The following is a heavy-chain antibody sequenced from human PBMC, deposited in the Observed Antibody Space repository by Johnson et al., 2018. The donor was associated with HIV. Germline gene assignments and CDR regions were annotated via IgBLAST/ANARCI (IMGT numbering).Heavy chain of an antibody. V-gene: IGHV3-30*19. J-gene: IGHJ3*02. CDR3: AKEGRPGAFDI. CDR1: GFTFSSYG. Sequence: VQVVESGGGVVQPGRSLRLSCAASGFTFSSYGMHWVRQAPGKGLEWVAVISYDGSNKYYADSVKGRFTISRDNSKNTLYLQMNSLRAEDTAVYYCAKEGRPGAFDIWGQGTMVTVSS. D-gene: IGHD3-10*01. CDR2: ISYDGSNK.